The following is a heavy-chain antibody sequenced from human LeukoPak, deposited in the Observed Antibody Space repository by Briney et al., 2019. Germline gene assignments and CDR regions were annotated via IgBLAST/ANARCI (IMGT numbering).Heavy chain of an antibody. CDR3: AKDRGY. Sequence: GGSLRLSCAASGFTFSSYGMHWVRQAPGKGLEGVAVISYDGSNKYYADSVKGRFTISRDNSKNTLYLQMNSLRAEDTAVYYCAKDRGYWGQGTLVTVSS. CDR1: GFTFSSYG. D-gene: IGHD3-10*01. V-gene: IGHV3-30*18. CDR2: ISYDGSNK. J-gene: IGHJ4*02.